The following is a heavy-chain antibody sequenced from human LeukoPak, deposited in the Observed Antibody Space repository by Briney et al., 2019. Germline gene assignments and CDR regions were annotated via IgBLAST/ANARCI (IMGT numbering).Heavy chain of an antibody. V-gene: IGHV4-34*01. CDR3: ARGDFWSGYVLLFDY. J-gene: IGHJ4*02. CDR1: GGSFSGYY. CDR2: INHSGST. D-gene: IGHD3-3*01. Sequence: ASETLSLTCAVYGGSFSGYYWSWIRQPPGKGREWIGEINHSGSTNYNPSLKSRVTISVDTSKNQFSLKLSSVTAADTAVYYCARGDFWSGYVLLFDYWGQGTLVTVSS.